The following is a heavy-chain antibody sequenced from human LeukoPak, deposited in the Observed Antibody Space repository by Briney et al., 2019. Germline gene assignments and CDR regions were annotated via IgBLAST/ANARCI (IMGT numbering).Heavy chain of an antibody. CDR3: ARLNRDRSYDY. CDR2: INHSGST. CDR1: GGSFSGYY. V-gene: IGHV4-34*01. Sequence: MPSETLSLTCAVYGGSFSGYYWSWIRQPPGKGLEWIGEINHSGSTNYNPSLKSRVTISVDTSKNQFSLKLSSVTAADTAVYYCARLNRDRSYDYWGQGTLVTVSS. D-gene: IGHD1-14*01. J-gene: IGHJ4*02.